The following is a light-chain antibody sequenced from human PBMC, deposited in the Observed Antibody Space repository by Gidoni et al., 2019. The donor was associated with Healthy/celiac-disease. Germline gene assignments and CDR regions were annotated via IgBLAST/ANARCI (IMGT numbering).Light chain of an antibody. V-gene: IGKV3-20*01. Sequence: EIVLTQSPVTLSLSPGERATLSCRASQSVSSSYLAWYQQKPGQAPRLLIYGASSRATGIPDRFSGSGSGTDFTLTISRLEPEDFAVYYCQQYGSSHPFTFGPGNKVDIK. CDR2: GAS. CDR1: QSVSSSY. J-gene: IGKJ3*01. CDR3: QQYGSSHPFT.